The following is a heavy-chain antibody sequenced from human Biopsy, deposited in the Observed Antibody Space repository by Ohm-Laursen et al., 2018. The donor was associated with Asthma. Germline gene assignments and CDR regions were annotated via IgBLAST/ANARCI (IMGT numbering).Heavy chain of an antibody. V-gene: IGHV3-23*01. CDR2: ISGSGGST. D-gene: IGHD2-15*01. Sequence: SLRLSCTASGFTFSSYAMSWVRQPPGKGLEWVSAISGSGGSTYYADSVKGRFTISRDNSKNTLHLQMNSLRAEDTAVYYCAKEREDIVVVVAVSDSWGQGALVTVSP. J-gene: IGHJ4*02. CDR1: GFTFSSYA. CDR3: AKEREDIVVVVAVSDS.